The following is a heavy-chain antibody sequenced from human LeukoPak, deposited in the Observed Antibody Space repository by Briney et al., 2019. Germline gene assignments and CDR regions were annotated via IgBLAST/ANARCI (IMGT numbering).Heavy chain of an antibody. D-gene: IGHD3-22*01. J-gene: IGHJ3*02. CDR2: ISSSSSYI. Sequence: GGSLRLSCAASGFTFSSCSMNWVRQAPGKGLEWVSSISSSSSYIYYADSVKGRFTISRDNAKNSLYLQMNSLRAEDTAVYYCASEIIVVAPHDAFDIWGQGTMVTVSS. CDR1: GFTFSSCS. CDR3: ASEIIVVAPHDAFDI. V-gene: IGHV3-21*01.